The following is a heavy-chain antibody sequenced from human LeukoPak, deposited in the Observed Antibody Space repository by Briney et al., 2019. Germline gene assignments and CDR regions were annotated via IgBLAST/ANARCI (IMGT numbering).Heavy chain of an antibody. CDR1: GYTFGDYG. CDR2: TNRRGDIT. V-gene: IGHV3-20*04. Sequence: SGGSLRLSCATSGYTFGDYGMSWVRQVPGKGLEWVSGTNRRGDITGYADFVKGRFTISRDNAKNSLYLQMNSLRAEDTAVYYCARDHEEYCSGGSCSRFDYWGQGTLVTVSS. D-gene: IGHD2-15*01. CDR3: ARDHEEYCSGGSCSRFDY. J-gene: IGHJ4*02.